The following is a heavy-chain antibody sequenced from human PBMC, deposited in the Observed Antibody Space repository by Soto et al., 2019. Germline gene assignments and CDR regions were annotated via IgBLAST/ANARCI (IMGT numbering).Heavy chain of an antibody. J-gene: IGHJ5*02. CDR1: GGSIRGSDDY. CDR3: ARKGITLVRGVIIMRNWFDP. V-gene: IGHV4-39*07. Sequence: KTSETLSLTCTVSGGSIRGSDDYWAWIRQSPGKGLEYIGSVFYTGSAYYNPSLKSRVTISVDKSKNQFSLKLSSVTAADTAVYYCARKGITLVRGVIIMRNWFDPWGQGTLVTVSS. CDR2: VFYTGSA. D-gene: IGHD3-10*01.